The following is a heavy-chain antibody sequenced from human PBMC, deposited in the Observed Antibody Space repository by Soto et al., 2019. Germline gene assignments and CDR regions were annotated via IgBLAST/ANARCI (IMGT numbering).Heavy chain of an antibody. V-gene: IGHV4-30-4*01. CDR1: GGSISSGDYY. Sequence: KTSETLSLTCTVSGGSISSGDYYWSWIRQPPGKGLEWIGYIYYSGSTYYNPSLKSRVTISVDTSKNQFSLKLSSVTAADTAVYYCAKSYYDSSGQDTSRFDYWGQGTLVTVSS. CDR2: IYYSGST. D-gene: IGHD3-22*01. CDR3: AKSYYDSSGQDTSRFDY. J-gene: IGHJ4*02.